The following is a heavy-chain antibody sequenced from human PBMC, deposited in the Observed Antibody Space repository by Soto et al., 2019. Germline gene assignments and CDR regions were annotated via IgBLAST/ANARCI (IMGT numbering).Heavy chain of an antibody. Sequence: SETLSLTCTVSGDSVTISDYYWGWIRQPPGKGLEWIGSIHYSGSTYYNPSLKSRVTISGDTSKKQFSLKLTSVTAADAAVYYCAAHDSGGYYAEYWGQGTLVTVSS. V-gene: IGHV4-39*01. D-gene: IGHD3-22*01. J-gene: IGHJ4*02. CDR2: IHYSGST. CDR1: GDSVTISDYY. CDR3: AAHDSGGYYAEY.